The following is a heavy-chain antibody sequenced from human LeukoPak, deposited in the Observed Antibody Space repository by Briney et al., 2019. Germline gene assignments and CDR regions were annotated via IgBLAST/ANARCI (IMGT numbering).Heavy chain of an antibody. J-gene: IGHJ6*03. V-gene: IGHV7-4-1*02. Sequence: ASVKVSCKASGYTFTSYAMNWVRQAPGQGLEWMGWINTNTGNPTYAQGFTGRFVFSLDTSVSTAYLQISSLKADDTAVYYCARDTADYYYYMDVWGKGTTVTVSS. D-gene: IGHD5-18*01. CDR2: INTNTGNP. CDR3: ARDTADYYYYMDV. CDR1: GYTFTSYA.